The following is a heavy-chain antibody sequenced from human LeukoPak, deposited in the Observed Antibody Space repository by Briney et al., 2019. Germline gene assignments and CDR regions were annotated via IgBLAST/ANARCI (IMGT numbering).Heavy chain of an antibody. CDR1: GFTFSSYA. CDR2: ISGSGDST. V-gene: IGHV3-23*01. CDR3: AKAVSPVDVGY. D-gene: IGHD5-12*01. J-gene: IGHJ4*02. Sequence: GGSLRLSCAASGFTFSSYAMSRVRQAPGKGLEWVSAISGSGDSTYYADTVKGRFTISRDNFKNTLNLQMNSLRAEDTAVYFCAKAVSPVDVGYWGRGTLVTVSS.